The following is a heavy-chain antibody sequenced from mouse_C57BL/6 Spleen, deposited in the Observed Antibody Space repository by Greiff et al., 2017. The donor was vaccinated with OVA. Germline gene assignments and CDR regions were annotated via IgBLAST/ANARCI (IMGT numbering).Heavy chain of an antibody. CDR3: ARTGGSSLWFAY. D-gene: IGHD1-1*01. J-gene: IGHJ3*01. CDR2: IHPNSGST. CDR1: GYTFTSYW. Sequence: VQLQQSGAELVKPGASVKLSCKASGYTFTSYWMHWVKQRPGQGLEWIGMIHPNSGSTNYNEKFKSKATLTVDKSSSTAYMQLSSLTSEDSAVYYCARTGGSSLWFAYWGQGTLVTVSA. V-gene: IGHV1-64*01.